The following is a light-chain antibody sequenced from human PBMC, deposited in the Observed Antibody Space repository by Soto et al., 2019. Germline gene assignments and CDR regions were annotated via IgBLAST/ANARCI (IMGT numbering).Light chain of an antibody. CDR1: QSVSSN. CDR2: GAS. V-gene: IGKV3-15*01. Sequence: EIVMTQSPATLSVSPGERATLSCSASQSVSSNIAWYQQKPGQAPRLLIYGASTRATGIPARFSGSGSGTEFTLTISSLQSEDFAVYYCQQYNNWPTITFGQGTRLEIK. J-gene: IGKJ5*01. CDR3: QQYNNWPTIT.